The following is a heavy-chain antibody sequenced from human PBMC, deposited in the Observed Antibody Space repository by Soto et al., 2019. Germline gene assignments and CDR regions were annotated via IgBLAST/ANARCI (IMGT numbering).Heavy chain of an antibody. D-gene: IGHD6-19*01. CDR2: IYHSGSI. CDR1: GGTIVSGGYC. J-gene: IGHJ4*02. Sequence: PSETLCLTCTVAGGTIVSGGYCWSWIRQPPGKGLEGIGYIYHSGSIYYNPSLKSRVTISVDTSKSQFSLKLNSVTAADTAVYYCARRAKYSSGWATIDYWGQGTLVTVSS. V-gene: IGHV4-30-2*01. CDR3: ARRAKYSSGWATIDY.